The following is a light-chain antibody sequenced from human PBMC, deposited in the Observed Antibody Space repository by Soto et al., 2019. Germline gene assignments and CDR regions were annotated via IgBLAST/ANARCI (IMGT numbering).Light chain of an antibody. V-gene: IGKV3-15*01. Sequence: EIVITYSAATLSFAPGERATLSCRASQSVSSNLAWYQQKPGQAPRLPIYGASTRATGIPARFSGSGSGTEFPLTISSLQSEDFAVYYCQQYNTWPSKTFGQGPRWIS. CDR3: QQYNTWPSKT. CDR1: QSVSSN. J-gene: IGKJ1*01. CDR2: GAS.